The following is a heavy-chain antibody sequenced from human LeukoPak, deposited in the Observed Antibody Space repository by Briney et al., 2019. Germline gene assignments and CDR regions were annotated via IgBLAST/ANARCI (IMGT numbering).Heavy chain of an antibody. V-gene: IGHV3-23*01. J-gene: IGHJ4*02. CDR3: AKDGRYSSSWYRYFDY. CDR1: GFTFSSYT. D-gene: IGHD6-13*01. CDR2: SIGSGGSA. Sequence: GGSLRLSCVASGFTFSSYTMNWIRQAPGKGLEWVSGSIGSGGSAFYADSVKGRFSISRDTSKNTLFLHMNNLRAGDTAVYYCAKDGRYSSSWYRYFDYWGQGTLVTVSS.